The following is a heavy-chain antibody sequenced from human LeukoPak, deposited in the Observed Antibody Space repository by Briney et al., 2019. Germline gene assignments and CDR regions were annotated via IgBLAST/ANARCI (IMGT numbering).Heavy chain of an antibody. CDR1: GFTFSTYG. V-gene: IGHV3-30*03. CDR2: ISYDGRNK. J-gene: IGHJ4*02. CDR3: ARSFYDILIGYYQYFDY. D-gene: IGHD3-9*01. Sequence: GGSLRLSCAAVGFTFSTYGMHWVRQAPRKGLEWVAVISYDGRNKYNVDSVKGRFTISRDNSKNTLYIQMNSLRAEDTAVYYCARSFYDILIGYYQYFDYWGQGTLVTVSS.